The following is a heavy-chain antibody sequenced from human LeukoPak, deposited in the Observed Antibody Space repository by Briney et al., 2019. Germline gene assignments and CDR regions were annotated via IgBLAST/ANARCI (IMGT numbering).Heavy chain of an antibody. D-gene: IGHD2-15*01. Sequence: GGSLRLSCAASGFTFSSYSMNWVRQAPGKGLEWGSYISSSSSTIYYADSVKGRFTISRDNSKNTLYLQMNSLRTEDTAVYYCARPRMVVAAGFDYWGEGTLVTVSS. J-gene: IGHJ4*02. CDR3: ARPRMVVAAGFDY. V-gene: IGHV3-48*01. CDR1: GFTFSSYS. CDR2: ISSSSSTI.